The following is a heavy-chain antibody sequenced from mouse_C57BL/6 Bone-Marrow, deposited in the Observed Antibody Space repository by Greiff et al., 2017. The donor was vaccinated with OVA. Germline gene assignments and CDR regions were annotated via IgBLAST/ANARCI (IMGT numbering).Heavy chain of an antibody. D-gene: IGHD2-1*01. Sequence: EAGGGLVQPKGSLKLSCAASGFSFNTYAMNWVRQAPGKGLEWVARIRSKSNNYATYYADSVKDRFTISRDDSESMLYLQMNNLKTEDTAMYYCVRGDYGNFAWFAYWGQGTLVTVSA. CDR2: IRSKSNNYAT. CDR3: VRGDYGNFAWFAY. V-gene: IGHV10-1*01. J-gene: IGHJ3*01. CDR1: GFSFNTYA.